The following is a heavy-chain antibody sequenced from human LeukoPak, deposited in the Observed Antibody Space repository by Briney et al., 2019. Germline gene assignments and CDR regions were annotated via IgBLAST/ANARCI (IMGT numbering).Heavy chain of an antibody. CDR1: GGSSSGYY. V-gene: IGHV4-34*01. CDR3: ARGGQYAKEYYFDY. Sequence: SETLSLTCAVYGGSSSGYYWSWIRQPPGKGLEWIGEINHSGSTNYNPSLKSRVTISADTSKNQFSLKLSSVTAADTAVYYCARGGQYAKEYYFDYWGQGTLVTVSS. J-gene: IGHJ4*02. CDR2: INHSGST. D-gene: IGHD2-2*01.